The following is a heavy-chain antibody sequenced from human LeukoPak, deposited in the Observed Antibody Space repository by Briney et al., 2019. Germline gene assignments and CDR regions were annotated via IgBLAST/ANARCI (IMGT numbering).Heavy chain of an antibody. V-gene: IGHV4-39*01. CDR1: GGSISSSSYY. Sequence: SETLSLTCTVSGGSISSSSYYWGWIRQPPGKVLEWIGSIYYSGSTYYNPSLKSRVTISVDTSKNQFSLKLSSVTAADTAVYYCARHLVWGMNGSGSYYTPFDYWGQGTLVTVSS. CDR3: ARHLVWGMNGSGSYYTPFDY. CDR2: IYYSGST. J-gene: IGHJ4*02. D-gene: IGHD3-10*01.